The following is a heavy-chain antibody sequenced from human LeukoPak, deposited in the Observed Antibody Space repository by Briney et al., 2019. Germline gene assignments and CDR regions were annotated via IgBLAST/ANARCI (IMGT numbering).Heavy chain of an antibody. CDR2: VYRTGSA. CDR1: GDSISNTGGYY. CDR3: ARSIEGRFDY. J-gene: IGHJ4*02. V-gene: IGHV4-30-2*01. D-gene: IGHD2/OR15-2a*01. Sequence: SQTLSLTCVVSGDSISNTGGYYYAWIRQPPGKGLEWIGYVYRTGSAYYNPSLKSRVTMSVDSSENQFSLNLSSVTAADTAMYYCARSIEGRFDYWGQGILVTVSS.